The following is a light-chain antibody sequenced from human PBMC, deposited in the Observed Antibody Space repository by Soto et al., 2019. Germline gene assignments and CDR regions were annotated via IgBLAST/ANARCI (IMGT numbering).Light chain of an antibody. V-gene: IGLV1-44*01. J-gene: IGLJ3*02. CDR1: RSNIGNNA. CDR2: NNN. Sequence: QSVLTQQPSASETPGKSVTISCSGSRSNIGNNAVTWYQQFPGTAPKLLIYNNNQRPSGVPDRFSGSKSGTSASLAISGLQSEDEADYYCATWDDSLNARGVFGGGTKLTVL. CDR3: ATWDDSLNARGV.